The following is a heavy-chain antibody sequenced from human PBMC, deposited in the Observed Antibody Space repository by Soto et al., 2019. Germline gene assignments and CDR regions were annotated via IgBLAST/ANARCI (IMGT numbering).Heavy chain of an antibody. D-gene: IGHD6-13*01. J-gene: IGHJ4*02. V-gene: IGHV3-21*01. CDR2: ISSSSSYI. CDR1: GFTFSSYS. CDR3: ARDGGIAAAPDY. Sequence: LRLSCAASGFTFSSYSMNWVRQAPGKGLEWVSSISSSSSYIYYADSVKGRFTISRDNAKNSLYLQMNSLRAEDTAVYYCARDGGIAAAPDYWGQGTLVTVSS.